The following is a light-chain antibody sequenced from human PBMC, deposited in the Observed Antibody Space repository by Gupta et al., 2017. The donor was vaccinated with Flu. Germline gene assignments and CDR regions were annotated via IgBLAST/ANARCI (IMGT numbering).Light chain of an antibody. J-gene: IGKJ3*01. CDR1: QSVSSSY. V-gene: IGKV3-20*01. CDR3: QQYGSEPGGCT. CDR2: GAS. Sequence: LCLAPGERATLSCRASQSVSSSYLAWYQQKPGQAPRLLIYGASTRATGIQDRFSGSGSGTDFTLTISRREPEDFAVYYCQQYGSEPGGCTFGHGTKVDIK.